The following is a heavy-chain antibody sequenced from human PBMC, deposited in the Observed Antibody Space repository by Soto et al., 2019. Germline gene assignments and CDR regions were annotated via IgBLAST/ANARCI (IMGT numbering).Heavy chain of an antibody. J-gene: IGHJ4*02. D-gene: IGHD3-16*01. CDR1: SFSITSSNW. V-gene: IGHV4-4*02. CDR3: ARDYDGFDY. Sequence: PSETLSLTCDLSSFSITSSNWWTWVRQPPGKGLEWLGKISHSGTVNYNATLRSRVTISVDKPKNQLSLKLMSVTAADTAVYYCARDYDGFDYWGPGILVTVSS. CDR2: ISHSGTV.